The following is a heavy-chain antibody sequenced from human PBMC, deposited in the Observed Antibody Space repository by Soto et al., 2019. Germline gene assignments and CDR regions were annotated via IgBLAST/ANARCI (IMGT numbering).Heavy chain of an antibody. CDR3: ARLDCGGDCYLARFES. CDR2: IYYSGST. J-gene: IGHJ4*02. CDR1: GGSISSGDYY. D-gene: IGHD2-21*02. Sequence: QVQLQESGPGLVKPSQTLSLTCTVSGGSISSGDYYWRWIRQPPGKGLEWIGYIYYSGSTYYNPSLKSRVTIPADTSKNQCSLKLSCVTAADTAVYYCARLDCGGDCYLARFESWGQVTMVSVSS. V-gene: IGHV4-30-4*01.